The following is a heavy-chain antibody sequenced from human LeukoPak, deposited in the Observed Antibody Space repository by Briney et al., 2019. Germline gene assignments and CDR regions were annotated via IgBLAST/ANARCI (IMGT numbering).Heavy chain of an antibody. V-gene: IGHV4-31*03. CDR1: GGSLSSGGYY. CDR3: ARAGYSYGRVYFDY. CDR2: IYHSGST. J-gene: IGHJ4*02. D-gene: IGHD5-18*01. Sequence: PSETLSLTCTVSGGSLSSGGYYWSWLRQHPGRGLEWIGYIYHSGSTYYNPSLKSRVTISVDTSKNQFSLKLSSMTAADTAVYYCARAGYSYGRVYFDYWGQGTLVTVSS.